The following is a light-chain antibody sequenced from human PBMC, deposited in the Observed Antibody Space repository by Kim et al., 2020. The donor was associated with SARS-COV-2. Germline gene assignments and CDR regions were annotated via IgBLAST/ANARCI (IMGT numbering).Light chain of an antibody. V-gene: IGKV3-15*01. CDR3: QQYNNWPLT. J-gene: IGKJ4*01. CDR2: GAS. Sequence: SPGEWSTLPSPASRSVGRNLAWYQQKPGQAPRLLICGASTRATGIPARFSGSGSGTEFTLTISILQSEDFAVYYCQQYNNWPLTFGGGTKVDIK. CDR1: RSVGRN.